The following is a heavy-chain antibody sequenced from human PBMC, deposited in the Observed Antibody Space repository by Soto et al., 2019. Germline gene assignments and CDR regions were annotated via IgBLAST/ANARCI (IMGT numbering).Heavy chain of an antibody. J-gene: IGHJ6*02. V-gene: IGHV3-33*01. D-gene: IGHD6-19*01. CDR1: GFTFSSYG. CDR2: IWYDGSNK. Sequence: GGSLRLSCAASGFTFSSYGMHWVRQAPGKGLEWVEVIWYDGSNKYYADSVKGRFTISRDNSKNALYLQMNSLRAEDTAVYYCARGAAVAGTGDYYYGMDVWGQGTTVTVSS. CDR3: ARGAAVAGTGDYYYGMDV.